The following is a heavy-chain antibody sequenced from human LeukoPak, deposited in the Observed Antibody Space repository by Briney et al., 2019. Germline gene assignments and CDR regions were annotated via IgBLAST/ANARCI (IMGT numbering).Heavy chain of an antibody. V-gene: IGHV3-23*01. Sequence: GGSLRLSCAASGFSVSDYSISWIRQSPGRGLEWVSTISGSGAGTYYADSVKGRFTISRDNSKNTLYLQMHSLRAEDTAVYYCATNTSSWSFDYWGQGTLVTVSS. CDR3: ATNTSSWSFDY. CDR1: GFSVSDYS. J-gene: IGHJ4*02. CDR2: ISGSGAGT. D-gene: IGHD6-13*01.